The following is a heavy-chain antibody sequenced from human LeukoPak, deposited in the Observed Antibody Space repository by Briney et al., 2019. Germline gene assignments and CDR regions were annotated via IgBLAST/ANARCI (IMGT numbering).Heavy chain of an antibody. CDR2: ISNSGGST. CDR1: GFTFSHYG. J-gene: IGHJ4*02. CDR3: AKRASGSGTSLYYFDY. Sequence: PGGSLRLSCAASGFTFSHYGMHWVRQAPGKGLEWVSVISNSGGSTFYADSVKGRFTISRDNSKSTLYLQMNSLRAEDTAVYYCAKRASGSGTSLYYFDYWGQGTLVTVSS. D-gene: IGHD3-10*01. V-gene: IGHV3-23*01.